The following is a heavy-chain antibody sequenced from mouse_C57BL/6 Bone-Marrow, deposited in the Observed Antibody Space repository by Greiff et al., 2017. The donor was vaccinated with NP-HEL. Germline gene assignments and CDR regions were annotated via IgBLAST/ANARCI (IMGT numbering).Heavy chain of an antibody. J-gene: IGHJ4*01. D-gene: IGHD2-1*01. CDR1: GYTFTSYW. CDR3: ARWDLLSYDYYAMDY. Sequence: QVQLKQPGTELVKPGASVKLSCKASGYTFTSYWMHWVKQRPGQGLEWIGNINPSNGGTNYNEKFKSKATLTVDKSSSTAYMQLSSLTSEDSAVYYCARWDLLSYDYYAMDYWGQGTSVTVSS. CDR2: INPSNGGT. V-gene: IGHV1-53*01.